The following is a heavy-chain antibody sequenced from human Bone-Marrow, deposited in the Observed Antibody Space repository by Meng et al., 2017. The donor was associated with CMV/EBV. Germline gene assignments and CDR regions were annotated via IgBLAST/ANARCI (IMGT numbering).Heavy chain of an antibody. D-gene: IGHD6-19*01. Sequence: ASVKVSCKVSGYTLTELSMHWVRQAPGKGLEWMGGFDPEDGETIYAQKFQGRVTMTEDTSTDTAYMELSSLRSEDTAVYYCATGKQWLVPGCFFDYWGQGTLITVSS. CDR1: GYTLTELS. V-gene: IGHV1-24*01. CDR3: ATGKQWLVPGCFFDY. CDR2: FDPEDGET. J-gene: IGHJ4*02.